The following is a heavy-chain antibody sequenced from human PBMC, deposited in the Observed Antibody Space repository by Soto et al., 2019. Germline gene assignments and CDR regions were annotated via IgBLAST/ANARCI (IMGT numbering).Heavy chain of an antibody. CDR3: GRGFSSVSMDA. Sequence: KPSETLSLTCTVSGDSVSSGGYYWSWIRQPPGKGLEWIGYIYSSGSANYNPSLKSRVTISRDTSKNQISLKVASVTAADTAGYYCGRGFSSVSMDAWGQGTTVTVSS. J-gene: IGHJ6*02. CDR1: GDSVSSGGYY. CDR2: IYSSGSA. D-gene: IGHD6-19*01. V-gene: IGHV4-61*08.